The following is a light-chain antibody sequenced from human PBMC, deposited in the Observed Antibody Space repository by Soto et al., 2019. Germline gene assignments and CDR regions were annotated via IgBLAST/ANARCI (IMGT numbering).Light chain of an antibody. CDR3: QEYLNSLPA. CDR2: WAS. Sequence: IVMTQSXDXXXXXLXXMAXIXXXSXQSLFYSYNNYNYLAWYQQKPGQPPKVLIYWASTRASGVPDRFSGSGSGTEFTLTISSLQAEDVAVYYCQEYLNSLPAFGQGTKVDIK. J-gene: IGKJ1*01. CDR1: QSLFYSYNNYNY. V-gene: IGKV4-1*01.